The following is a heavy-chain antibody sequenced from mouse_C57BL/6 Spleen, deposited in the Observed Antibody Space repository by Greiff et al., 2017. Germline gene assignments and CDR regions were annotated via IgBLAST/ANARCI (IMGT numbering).Heavy chain of an antibody. CDR1: GYAFSSYW. CDR3: ARYDYGSSLDY. D-gene: IGHD1-1*01. V-gene: IGHV1-80*01. CDR2: IYPGDGDT. J-gene: IGHJ2*01. Sequence: VKLQQSGAELVKPGASVKISCKASGYAFSSYWMNWVKQRPGQGLEWIGQIYPGDGDTNYNGKFKGKATLTADKSSSTAYMQLSSLTSEDSAVYFCARYDYGSSLDYWGQGTTLTVSS.